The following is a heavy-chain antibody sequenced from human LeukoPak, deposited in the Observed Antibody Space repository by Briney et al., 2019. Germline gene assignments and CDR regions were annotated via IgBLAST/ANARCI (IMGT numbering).Heavy chain of an antibody. CDR1: GFTVSTNY. J-gene: IGHJ5*02. CDR3: ARGGRAWFDP. Sequence: GGSLRLSCVASGFTVSTNYMNWVRQAPGKGLEWVSRIIGSGDTTYYADSVKGRFTISRDNAKNSLYLQMNSLRAEDTAVYYCARGGRAWFDPWGQGTLVTVSS. V-gene: IGHV3-69-1*01. CDR2: IIGSGDTT.